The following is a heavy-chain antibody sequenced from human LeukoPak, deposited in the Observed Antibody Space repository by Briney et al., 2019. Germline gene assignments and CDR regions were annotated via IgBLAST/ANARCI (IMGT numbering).Heavy chain of an antibody. CDR3: ATPRGRGFYYFDY. D-gene: IGHD3-16*01. CDR2: IIPIFGTA. J-gene: IGHJ4*02. Sequence: ASVKVSCKASGYTFTSYGISWVRQAPGQGLEWMGGIIPIFGTANYAQKFQGRVTITADESTSTAYMELSSLRSEDTAVYYCATPRGRGFYYFDYWGQGTLVTVSS. CDR1: GYTFTSYG. V-gene: IGHV1-69*13.